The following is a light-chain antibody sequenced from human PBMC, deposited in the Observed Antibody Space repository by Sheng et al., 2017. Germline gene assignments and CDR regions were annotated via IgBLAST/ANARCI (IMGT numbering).Light chain of an antibody. V-gene: IGLV1-51*02. J-gene: IGLJ3*02. Sequence: QSVLTQSPSVSAAPGQRVTISCSGSNSNIGSHSVSWYQHVPGTAPKLLIYQDNKRPSGIPDRFSGYKSGTSATLDITGLQTGDEADYYCGTWDRSLRARVFGGGTKVTVL. CDR2: QDN. CDR1: NSNIGSHS. CDR3: GTWDRSLRARV.